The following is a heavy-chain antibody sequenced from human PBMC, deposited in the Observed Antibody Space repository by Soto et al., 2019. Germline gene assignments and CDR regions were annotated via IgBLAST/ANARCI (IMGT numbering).Heavy chain of an antibody. CDR3: AYSSSWYYFDY. D-gene: IGHD6-13*01. J-gene: IGHJ4*02. Sequence: GGSLRRSCAASGFTVSSNYMSWVRQAPGKGLEWVSVIYSGGSTYYADSVKGRFTISRHNSKNTLYLQMNSLRAEDTAVYYCAYSSSWYYFDYWGQGTLVTVSS. CDR1: GFTVSSNY. CDR2: IYSGGST. V-gene: IGHV3-53*04.